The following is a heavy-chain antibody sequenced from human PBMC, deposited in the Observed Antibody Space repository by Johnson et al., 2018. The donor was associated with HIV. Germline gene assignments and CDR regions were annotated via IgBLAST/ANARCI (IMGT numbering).Heavy chain of an antibody. J-gene: IGHJ3*02. Sequence: EVHLVESGGGLVQPGGSLRLSCAASVCTFSRSDMHWVRQGRGKGLEWVSGIASACDPSSPGSVKGRFTVPRENAKNSLFLQLNRLRAGDTGVYYCARGGTYNWSPDRIGRAFDIWGQGTTVTVSS. CDR1: VCTFSRSD. D-gene: IGHD1-20*01. V-gene: IGHV3-13*05. CDR3: ARGGTYNWSPDRIGRAFDI. CDR2: IASACDP.